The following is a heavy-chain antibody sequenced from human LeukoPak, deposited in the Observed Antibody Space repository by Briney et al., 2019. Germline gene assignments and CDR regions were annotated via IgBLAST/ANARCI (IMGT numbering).Heavy chain of an antibody. J-gene: IGHJ4*02. CDR3: ARCYCTTITCYYDY. CDR2: IYNTGDT. CDR1: GFTVSNNY. V-gene: IGHV3-53*01. Sequence: GGSLRLSCAASGFTVSNNYMSWVRQAPGKGLQWVSFIYNTGDTYYSDSVKGRFTISRDNSKNTLYLQMNSLRAEDTAVYYCARCYCTTITCYYDYWGQETLVTVSS. D-gene: IGHD2-8*01.